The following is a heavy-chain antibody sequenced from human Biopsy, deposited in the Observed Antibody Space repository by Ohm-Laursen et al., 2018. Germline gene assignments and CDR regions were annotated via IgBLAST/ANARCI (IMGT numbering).Heavy chain of an antibody. CDR1: GDSISNYF. V-gene: IGHV4-59*01. CDR2: IYYSGST. CDR3: ARATNSTGWPYYYFYGMDV. Sequence: PSQTLSLTCAVSGDSISNYFWTWIRQPPGKGLEWIGYIYYSGSTNYNPSLKSRVTISVDTSKNQFSLRLNSVTAADTAVYYCARATNSTGWPYYYFYGMDVWGQGTTVTVSS. D-gene: IGHD2/OR15-2a*01. J-gene: IGHJ6*02.